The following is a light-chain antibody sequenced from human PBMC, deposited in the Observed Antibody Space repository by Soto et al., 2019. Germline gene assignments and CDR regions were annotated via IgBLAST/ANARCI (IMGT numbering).Light chain of an antibody. J-gene: IGKJ5*01. CDR3: QHYNSLPIT. CDR1: QDIRFY. Sequence: SXXXLSASLXDRVTITCQASQDIRFYLNWYQHKTGQAPKLLIYDASQLETGVPSKFSGSGSGTDFTFTINNLQAEDIGTYYCQHYNSLPITFGQGTRLEIK. V-gene: IGKV1-33*01. CDR2: DAS.